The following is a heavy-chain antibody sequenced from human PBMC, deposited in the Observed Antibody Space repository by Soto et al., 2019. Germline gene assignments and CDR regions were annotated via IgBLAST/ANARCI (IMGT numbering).Heavy chain of an antibody. V-gene: IGHV1-3*01. CDR2: INAGNGNT. J-gene: IGHJ4*02. CDR3: ARGGPPHYYDSSGYIAY. CDR1: GYTFTSYA. D-gene: IGHD3-22*01. Sequence: GASVKVSCKASGYTFTSYAMHWVRQAPGQRLEWMGWINAGNGNTKYSQKFQGRVTITRDTSASTAYMELSSLRSEDTAVYYCARGGPPHYYDSSGYIAYWGQGTLVTVSS.